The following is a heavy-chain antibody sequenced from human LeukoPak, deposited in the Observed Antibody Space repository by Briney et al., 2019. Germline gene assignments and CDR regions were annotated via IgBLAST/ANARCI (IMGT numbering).Heavy chain of an antibody. Sequence: PGGSLRLSCATSVFIFNKYAMHWVRQAPGKGLEWVAVIASDGRDKHHADSVKGRFTISRDNSKNIVYLQMNSLRPEDTAIYFCAEDLPIGAAVYYFDYWGQGTLVTVSS. CDR3: AEDLPIGAAVYYFDY. J-gene: IGHJ4*02. CDR1: VFIFNKYA. CDR2: IASDGRDK. V-gene: IGHV3-30*18. D-gene: IGHD6-13*01.